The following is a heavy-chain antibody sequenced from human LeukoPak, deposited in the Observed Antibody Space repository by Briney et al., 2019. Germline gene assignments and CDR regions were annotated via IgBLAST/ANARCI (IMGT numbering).Heavy chain of an antibody. CDR3: ARATFGEWLLDY. V-gene: IGHV3-11*01. J-gene: IGHJ4*02. D-gene: IGHD3-10*01. Sequence: GGSLRLSCAASGFTFSDYYMTWIHQSPAKGLEWVSYISGGGTTYYADSVKGRFYISRDNANNSLYLQMNSLRGDDTAVYYCARATFGEWLLDYWGQGTLVTVSS. CDR1: GFTFSDYY. CDR2: ISGGGTT.